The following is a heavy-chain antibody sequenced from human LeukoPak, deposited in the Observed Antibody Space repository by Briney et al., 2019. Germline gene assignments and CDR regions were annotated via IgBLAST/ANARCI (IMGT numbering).Heavy chain of an antibody. J-gene: IGHJ5*02. CDR1: GGSISSSSSY. D-gene: IGHD5-12*01. CDR3: ARSFSLVATITGNWFDP. CDR2: IYYSGTS. Sequence: SETLSLTCSVSGGSISSSSSYWGWIRQPPGKGLEWIGSIYYSGTSFDNPALKSRVTISVDTSKNQFSLKLSSVTAADTAVYYCARSFSLVATITGNWFDPWGQGTLVTVSS. V-gene: IGHV4-39*01.